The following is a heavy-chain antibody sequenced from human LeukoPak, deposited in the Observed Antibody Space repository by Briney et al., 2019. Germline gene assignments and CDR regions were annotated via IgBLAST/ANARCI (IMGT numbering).Heavy chain of an antibody. CDR1: GGSINNYY. CDR2: IYYTGTT. J-gene: IGHJ4*02. CDR3: ARHTDMATAPAIDY. D-gene: IGHD5-18*01. V-gene: IGHV4-59*08. Sequence: SETLSLTCTVSGGSINNYYWSWLRQPPGKGLEGIGYIYYTGTTHYTPSLKSRITMSVDTSKNHFSLLFTSVTAADTAVYYCARHTDMATAPAIDYWGQGTLVTVSS.